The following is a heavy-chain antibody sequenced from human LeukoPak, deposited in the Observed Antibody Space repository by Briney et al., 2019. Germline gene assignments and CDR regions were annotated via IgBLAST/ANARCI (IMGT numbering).Heavy chain of an antibody. CDR1: GDTIISYG. V-gene: IGHV1-18*01. J-gene: IGHJ6*02. CDR3: ATINYDFWSRNMEV. CDR2: ISVYNGKR. D-gene: IGHD3-3*01. Sequence: GAAVKVSCKAAGDTIISYGFSWVRQAPGQGGEWMGWISVYNGKRDYVQKFQGRVSMTTNTSTSTAYIELRPLRSDDTSLYYCATINYDFWSRNMEVWGQGTTVTVSS.